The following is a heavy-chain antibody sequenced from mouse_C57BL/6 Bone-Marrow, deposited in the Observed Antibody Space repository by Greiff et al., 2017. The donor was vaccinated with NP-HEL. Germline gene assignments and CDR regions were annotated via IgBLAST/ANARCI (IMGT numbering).Heavy chain of an antibody. CDR1: GFSLTSYG. V-gene: IGHV2-5*01. J-gene: IGHJ4*01. D-gene: IGHD1-1*01. Sequence: QVQLQQSGPGLVQPSQSLSITCTVSGFSLTSYGVHWVRQSPGKGLEWLGVIWRGGSTDYNAAFMSRLSITKDNSKSQVFFKMNSLQADDTAIYYCAKKVYYYGSSYNYAMDYWGQGTSVTVSS. CDR3: AKKVYYYGSSYNYAMDY. CDR2: IWRGGST.